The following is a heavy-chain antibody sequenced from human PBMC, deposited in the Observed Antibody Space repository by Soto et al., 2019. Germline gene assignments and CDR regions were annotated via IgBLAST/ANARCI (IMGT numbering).Heavy chain of an antibody. D-gene: IGHD3-10*01. CDR3: ARRRAYYGSGSYSRVKYYYYGMDV. CDR1: GYSFTSYW. CDR2: IDPSDSYT. V-gene: IGHV5-10-1*01. J-gene: IGHJ6*02. Sequence: GESLKISCKGSGYSFTSYWISWVRQMPGKGLEWMGRIDPSDSYTNYSPSFQGHVTISADKSISTAYLQWSSLKASDTAMYYCARRRAYYGSGSYSRVKYYYYGMDVWGQGTTVTVSS.